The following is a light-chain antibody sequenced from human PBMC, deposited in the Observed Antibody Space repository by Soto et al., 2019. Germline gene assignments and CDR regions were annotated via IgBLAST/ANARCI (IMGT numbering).Light chain of an antibody. CDR2: GAS. J-gene: IGKJ1*01. CDR3: QQYGGSTRT. CDR1: QSVTTQ. Sequence: VVTRFSGTVSLSKGKRATLSCGASQSVTTQLAWYQQKPGQAPRLIIHGASSRATGVPDRITGSGSGTDFTLSISRLGPEDFAVYYCQQYGGSTRTFGQGTKVDIK. V-gene: IGKV3-20*01.